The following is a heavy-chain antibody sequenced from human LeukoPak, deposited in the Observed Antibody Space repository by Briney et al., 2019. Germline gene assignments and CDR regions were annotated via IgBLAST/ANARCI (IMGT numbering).Heavy chain of an antibody. J-gene: IGHJ4*02. CDR1: GGSFSGYY. CDR2: INHSGST. V-gene: IGHV4-34*01. D-gene: IGHD6-13*01. Sequence: SETLSLTCAVYGGSFSGYYWSWIRQPPGKGLEWIGEINHSGSTNYNPSLKSRVTISVDTSKNQFSLKLSSVTAADTAVYYCARGPGTLYSNWGQGTLVTVSS. CDR3: ARGPGTLYSN.